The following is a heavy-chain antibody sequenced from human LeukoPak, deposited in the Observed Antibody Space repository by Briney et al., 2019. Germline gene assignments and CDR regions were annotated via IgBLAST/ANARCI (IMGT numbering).Heavy chain of an antibody. D-gene: IGHD2/OR15-2a*01. V-gene: IGHV3-30*18. Sequence: GGSLRLSCEASGFSFSSYWMSWVRQAPGKGLEWVAVISYDGSNKYYADSVKGRFTISRDNSKNTLYLQMNSLRAEDTAVYYCAKGVLPGPWGQGTLVTVSS. CDR2: ISYDGSNK. J-gene: IGHJ5*02. CDR1: GFSFSSYW. CDR3: AKGVLPGP.